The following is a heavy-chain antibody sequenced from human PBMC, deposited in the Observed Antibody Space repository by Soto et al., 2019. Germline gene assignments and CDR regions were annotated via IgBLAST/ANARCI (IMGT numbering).Heavy chain of an antibody. CDR3: ARDWFGSGLSPSRFDP. J-gene: IGHJ5*02. V-gene: IGHV4-31*02. CDR2: IYYSGST. D-gene: IGHD6-19*01. Sequence: TVSGGSISSGGYYWSWIRQHPGKGLEWIGYIYYSGSTYYNPSLKSRVTISVDTSKNQFSLKLSSVTAADTAVYYCARDWFGSGLSPSRFDPWGQGTLVTVSS. CDR1: GGSISSGGYY.